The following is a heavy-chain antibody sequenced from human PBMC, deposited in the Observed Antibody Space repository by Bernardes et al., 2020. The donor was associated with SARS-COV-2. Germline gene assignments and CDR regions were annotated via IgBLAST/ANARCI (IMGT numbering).Heavy chain of an antibody. CDR3: AREMAGTKLGAFDI. CDR2: IYYSGST. D-gene: IGHD1-7*01. V-gene: IGHV4-59*01. J-gene: IGHJ3*02. Sequence: SETLSLTCTVSGGSISSYYWSWIRQPPGKGLEWIGYIYYSGSTNYNPSLKSRVTISVDTSKNQFSLKLSSVTAADTAVYYCAREMAGTKLGAFDIWGQGTMVTVSS. CDR1: GGSISSYY.